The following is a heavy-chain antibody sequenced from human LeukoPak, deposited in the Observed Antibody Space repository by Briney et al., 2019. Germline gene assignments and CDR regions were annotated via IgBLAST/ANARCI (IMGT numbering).Heavy chain of an antibody. CDR1: GGSISSYY. CDR3: ARVGYSSSWSFDY. D-gene: IGHD6-13*01. CDR2: INHSGST. J-gene: IGHJ4*02. Sequence: SETLSLTCTVSGGSISSYYWSWIRQPPGKGLEWIGEINHSGSTNYNPSLKSRVTISVDTSKNQFSLKLSSVTAADTAVYYCARVGYSSSWSFDYWGQGTLVTVSS. V-gene: IGHV4-34*01.